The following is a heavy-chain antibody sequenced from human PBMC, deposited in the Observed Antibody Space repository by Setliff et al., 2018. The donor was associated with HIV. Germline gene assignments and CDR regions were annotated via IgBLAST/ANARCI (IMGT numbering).Heavy chain of an antibody. V-gene: IGHV4-34*01. Sequence: ASETLSLTCAVYGGSLSGHYWTWIRQSPEKGLEWIGEIVDSGSTNYSPSLKSRVTISVDTSKNQFSLKLNSVTAADTAVYYCARGQPQGGGTYWSAFDIWGQGTMVTVSS. J-gene: IGHJ3*02. CDR2: IVDSGST. D-gene: IGHD1-26*01. CDR1: GGSLSGHY. CDR3: ARGQPQGGGTYWSAFDI.